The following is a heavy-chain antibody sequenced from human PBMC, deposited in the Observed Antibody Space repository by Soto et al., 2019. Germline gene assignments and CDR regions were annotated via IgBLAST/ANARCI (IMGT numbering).Heavy chain of an antibody. Sequence: GGSLRLSWAASGFTFSSYAMNWVRQTQERGLEWVSSISSTSSYTHYADSVKGRFTISRDNANNSLFLQMNSLRAEDTAVYYCARDLALAGNYWGPGALVIVSS. CDR1: GFTFSSYA. D-gene: IGHD6-19*01. CDR3: ARDLALAGNY. J-gene: IGHJ4*02. V-gene: IGHV3-21*01. CDR2: ISSTSSYT.